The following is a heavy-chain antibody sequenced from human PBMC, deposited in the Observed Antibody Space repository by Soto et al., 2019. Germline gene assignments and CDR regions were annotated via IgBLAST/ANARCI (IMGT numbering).Heavy chain of an antibody. V-gene: IGHV1-69*01. J-gene: IGHJ5*02. CDR1: GGTFSSYA. Sequence: QVQLVQSGAEVTKPGSSVKVSCKASGGTFSSYAISWVRQAPGQGLEWMGWIIPIFGTANYAQKFQVRVTITADESTSTAYRELSSLRSEDTAVYYCARDIAARPGWFDPWGQGTLVTVSS. CDR2: IIPIFGTA. D-gene: IGHD6-6*01. CDR3: ARDIAARPGWFDP.